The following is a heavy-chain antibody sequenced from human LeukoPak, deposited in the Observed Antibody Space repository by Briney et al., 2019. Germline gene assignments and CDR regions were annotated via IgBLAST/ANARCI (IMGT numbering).Heavy chain of an antibody. CDR3: AKDSGWILFDD. D-gene: IGHD2-2*03. J-gene: IGHJ4*02. V-gene: IGHV3-23*01. CDR2: LSGSGNRP. CDR1: GFVFSSYA. Sequence: GGSLRLSCAASGFVFSSYAMGWVRQAPGKGLEWVSALSGSGNRPKYADSVKGRFTISRDSFKNTLFLQMDSLRAEDTAVYYCAKDSGWILFDDWGQGTLVTVSS.